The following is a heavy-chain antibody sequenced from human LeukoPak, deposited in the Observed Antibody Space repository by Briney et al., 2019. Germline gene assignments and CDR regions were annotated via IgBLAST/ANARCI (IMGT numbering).Heavy chain of an antibody. V-gene: IGHV3-9*01. CDR3: ARGFSWLQHIDY. CDR1: GFTFDDYA. J-gene: IGHJ4*02. Sequence: PGGSLRLSCAASGFTFDDYAMHWVRQAPGKGLEWVSGISWNSGSIGYADSVKGRFTISRDNAKNSLYLQMNSLRAEDTAVYYCARGFSWLQHIDYWGQGTLVTVSS. D-gene: IGHD5-18*01. CDR2: ISWNSGSI.